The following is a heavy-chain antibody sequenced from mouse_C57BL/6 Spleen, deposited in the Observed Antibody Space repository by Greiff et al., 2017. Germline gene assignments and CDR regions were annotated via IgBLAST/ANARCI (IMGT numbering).Heavy chain of an antibody. J-gene: IGHJ3*01. Sequence: EVKLQQSGPELVKPGASVKISCKASGYTFTDYYMNWVKQSHGKSLEWIGDINPNNGGTSYNQKFKGKATLTVDTSSSTAYMELRSLTSEDSAVYYGERDDYAWFAYWGQGTLVTVSA. D-gene: IGHD2-4*01. CDR2: INPNNGGT. V-gene: IGHV1-26*01. CDR3: ERDDYAWFAY. CDR1: GYTFTDYY.